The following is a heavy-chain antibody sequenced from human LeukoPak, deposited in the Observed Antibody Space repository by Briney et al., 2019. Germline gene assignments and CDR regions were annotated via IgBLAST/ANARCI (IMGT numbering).Heavy chain of an antibody. CDR1: GGSFSGYY. J-gene: IGHJ4*02. V-gene: IGHV4-34*01. CDR3: ARGGPSSGYYYFDY. CDR2: SNHSGRT. D-gene: IGHD3-22*01. Sequence: SETLSLTCAVYGGSFSGYYWSWIRQPPGKGLEWIGESNHSGRTNYNPSLKSRVTISVDTSKNQFSLKLSSVTAADTAVYYCARGGPSSGYYYFDYWGQGTLVTVSS.